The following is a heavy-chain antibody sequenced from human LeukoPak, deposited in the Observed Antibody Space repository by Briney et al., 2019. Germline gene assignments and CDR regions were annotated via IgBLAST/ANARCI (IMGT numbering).Heavy chain of an antibody. D-gene: IGHD1-26*01. CDR1: GYTFTSYY. V-gene: IGHV1-2*02. J-gene: IGHJ6*03. CDR2: INPNSGGT. Sequence: ASVKVSCKASGYTFTSYYMHWVRQAPGQGLEWMGWINPNSGGTNYAQKFQGRVTMTRDTSISTAYMELSRLRSDDTAVYYCARGDGGSYYMDVWGKGTTVTVSS. CDR3: ARGDGGSYYMDV.